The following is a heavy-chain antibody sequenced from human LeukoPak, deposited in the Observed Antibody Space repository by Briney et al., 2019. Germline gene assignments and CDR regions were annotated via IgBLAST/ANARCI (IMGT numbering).Heavy chain of an antibody. CDR3: ARGEVGATNNWFDP. CDR1: GFTFSSYA. V-gene: IGHV3-23*01. CDR2: ISGSGGST. D-gene: IGHD1-26*01. Sequence: PGGSLRLSCAASGFTFSSYAMSWVRQAPGKGLEWVSAISGSGGSTYYADSVKGRFTISRDNSKNSLYLQMNSLRAEDTAVYYCARGEVGATNNWFDPWGQGTLVTVSS. J-gene: IGHJ5*02.